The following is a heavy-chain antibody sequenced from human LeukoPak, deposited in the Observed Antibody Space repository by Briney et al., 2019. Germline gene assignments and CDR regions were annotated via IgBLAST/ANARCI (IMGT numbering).Heavy chain of an antibody. Sequence: GRSLRLSYAVYGFVVDDYAMHWVRQAPGKGLEWVSGINWNSGSIGYADSVKGRFTISRDSAKKFLYLEMNGLRPEDTAVYYCARGEHIVVVTAHPGDCWGQGTLVTVSS. CDR2: INWNSGSI. J-gene: IGHJ4*02. D-gene: IGHD2-21*02. V-gene: IGHV3-9*01. CDR3: ARGEHIVVVTAHPGDC. CDR1: GFVVDDYA.